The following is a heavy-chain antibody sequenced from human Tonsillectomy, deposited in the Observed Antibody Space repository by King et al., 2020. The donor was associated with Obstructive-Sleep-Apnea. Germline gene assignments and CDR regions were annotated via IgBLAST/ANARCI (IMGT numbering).Heavy chain of an antibody. Sequence: VQLVEAGAEVKKPGASVKVSFKASGYTFTRFDINWVRQAPGQGLEWVGWGNPKSGKPGYAKKVQGRVTMTRNTPISTAYMELSSLRSEDTAVYYCARGNYATYWGQGTLVTVSS. D-gene: IGHD3-16*01. CDR3: ARGNYATY. CDR1: GYTFTRFD. CDR2: GNPKSGKP. J-gene: IGHJ4*02. V-gene: IGHV1-8*01.